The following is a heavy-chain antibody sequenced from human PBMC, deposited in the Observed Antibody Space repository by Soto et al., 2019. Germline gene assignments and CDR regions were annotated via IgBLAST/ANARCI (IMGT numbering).Heavy chain of an antibody. CDR1: GGSISRSSDY. Sequence: SETLSLTCTVSGGSISRSSDYWGWIRQPPGKGLEWIGSMYHSETTSDYTGTAYYNPSLKSRATISIDASKNHITLKLSSVTAADTAIYYCARQVLREGDFPHFAYWGQGTLVTVSS. CDR3: ARQVLREGDFPHFAY. D-gene: IGHD3-16*01. V-gene: IGHV4-39*01. J-gene: IGHJ4*02. CDR2: MYHSETTSDYTGTA.